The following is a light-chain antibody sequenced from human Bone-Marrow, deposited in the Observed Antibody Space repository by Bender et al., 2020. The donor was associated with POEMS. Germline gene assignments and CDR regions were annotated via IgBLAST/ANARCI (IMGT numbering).Light chain of an antibody. V-gene: IGLV1-40*01. CDR2: GYN. CDR1: SSNTGSGYD. J-gene: IGLJ2*01. Sequence: QSVLTQPPSVSGAPGQRVTISCTGSSSNTGSGYDINWYQHLPGTAPKLLIYGYNNRPSGVPDRFSGSKSGTSASLAITGLQAEDEGDYYCCSYAGSTTYVVFGGGTKLTVL. CDR3: CSYAGSTTYVV.